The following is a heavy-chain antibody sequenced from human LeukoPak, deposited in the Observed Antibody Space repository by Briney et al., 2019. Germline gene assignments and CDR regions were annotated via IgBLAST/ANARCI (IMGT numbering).Heavy chain of an antibody. V-gene: IGHV4-4*07. CDR2: MYISGST. D-gene: IGHD1-26*01. Sequence: SETLSLTCTVSGVSITNYYWAWIRQPAGKGLEWIGRMYISGSTNYNPSLKSRVTISIDKTKNQFSLKLRSVTAADTAVYYCARDYLVGAPLDSWGQGTLVTVST. CDR3: ARDYLVGAPLDS. J-gene: IGHJ4*02. CDR1: GVSITNYY.